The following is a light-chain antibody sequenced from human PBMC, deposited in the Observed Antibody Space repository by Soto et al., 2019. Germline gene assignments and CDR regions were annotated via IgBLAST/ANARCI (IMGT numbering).Light chain of an antibody. CDR1: QTVSITY. J-gene: IGKJ5*01. CDR2: GES. V-gene: IGKV3-20*01. Sequence: PGESATLSCRAIQTVSITYLTWYQQKPGQAPRLLIFGESKRATGIPARFSGSASGRDFTLTISGLEPEDFAVYYCQQYGSSPLISFGQGTRLEIK. CDR3: QQYGSSPLIS.